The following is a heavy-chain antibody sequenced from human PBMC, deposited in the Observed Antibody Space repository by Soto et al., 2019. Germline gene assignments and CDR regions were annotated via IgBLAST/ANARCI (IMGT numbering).Heavy chain of an antibody. CDR3: AFQGGYVGPFYY. Sequence: GGSLRLSCAASGFTFSSYSMNWVRQAPGKGLEWVSSISSSSSYIYYADPVKGRFTISRDNSKNTLYLQMNSLRAEDTAVYYCAFQGGYVGPFYYWGQGTLVTVSS. D-gene: IGHD3-9*01. J-gene: IGHJ4*02. CDR1: GFTFSSYS. V-gene: IGHV3-21*01. CDR2: ISSSSSYI.